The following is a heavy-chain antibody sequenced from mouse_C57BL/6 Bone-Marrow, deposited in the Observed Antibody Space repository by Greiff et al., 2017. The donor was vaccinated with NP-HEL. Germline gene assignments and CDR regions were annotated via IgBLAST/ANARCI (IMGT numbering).Heavy chain of an antibody. Sequence: QVQLQQPGAELVMPGASVKLSCKASGYTFTSYWMHWVKPRPGQGLEWIGELDPSDSYTNYHQKFQGTSTLTVDKSSSTAYVQLSSLTSEDSAVYYCARGLSYFLIYFDNWGQGTTLTVSS. V-gene: IGHV1-69*01. J-gene: IGHJ2*01. D-gene: IGHD3-1*01. CDR1: GYTFTSYW. CDR3: ARGLSYFLIYFDN. CDR2: LDPSDSYT.